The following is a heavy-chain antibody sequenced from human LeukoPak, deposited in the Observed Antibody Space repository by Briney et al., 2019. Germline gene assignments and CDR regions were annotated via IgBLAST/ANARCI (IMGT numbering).Heavy chain of an antibody. CDR2: ISSSSSYI. CDR1: GFTFSSYS. CDR3: TTDYGGQWEPTGAFDI. D-gene: IGHD1-26*01. V-gene: IGHV3-21*01. Sequence: PGGSLRLSCAASGFTFSSYSMNWVRQAPGKGLEWVSSISSSSSYIYYADSVKGRFTISRDNAKNSLYLQMNSLRAEDTAVYYCTTDYGGQWEPTGAFDIWGQGTLVTVSS. J-gene: IGHJ4*02.